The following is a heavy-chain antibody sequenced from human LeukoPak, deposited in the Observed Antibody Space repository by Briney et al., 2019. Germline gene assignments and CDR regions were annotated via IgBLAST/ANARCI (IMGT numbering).Heavy chain of an antibody. D-gene: IGHD3-10*01. V-gene: IGHV4-31*03. Sequence: PSETLSLTCTVSVGSISSCDYYWNWIRQHPVKGLEWIGSIYYSGSTHSNPSLKSRLTISIDTSKNQFYLKLTAVTAADTALYYCARVRGINNWFDPWGQGTLVTVSS. CDR3: ARVRGINNWFDP. CDR1: VGSISSCDYY. J-gene: IGHJ5*02. CDR2: IYYSGST.